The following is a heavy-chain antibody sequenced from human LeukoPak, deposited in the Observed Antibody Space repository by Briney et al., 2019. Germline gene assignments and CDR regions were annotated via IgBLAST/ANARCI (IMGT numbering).Heavy chain of an antibody. CDR1: GFTFSSYA. D-gene: IGHD3-10*01. V-gene: IGHV3-23*01. Sequence: GGSLRLSCAASGFTFSSYAMSWVRQAPGKGLEWVSAISGSGGSTYYADSVKGRFTISRDNSKNTLYLQMNSLRAEDTAVYYCAKVGYGSGSYYSNDAFDIWGQGTMVTVSS. J-gene: IGHJ3*02. CDR3: AKVGYGSGSYYSNDAFDI. CDR2: ISGSGGST.